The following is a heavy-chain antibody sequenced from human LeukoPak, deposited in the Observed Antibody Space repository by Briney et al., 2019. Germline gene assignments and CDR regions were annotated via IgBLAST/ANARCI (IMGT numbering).Heavy chain of an antibody. CDR1: GYTFNSYG. CDR2: IIPIFGTA. D-gene: IGHD3-16*02. CDR3: ARSVWGSYRSVWFDP. Sequence: ASVKVSYKASGYTFNSYGISWVRQAPGQGLEWMGGIIPIFGTANYAQKFQGRVTITADESTSTAYMELSSLRSEDTAVYYCARSVWGSYRSVWFDPWGQGTLVTVSS. J-gene: IGHJ5*02. V-gene: IGHV1-69*13.